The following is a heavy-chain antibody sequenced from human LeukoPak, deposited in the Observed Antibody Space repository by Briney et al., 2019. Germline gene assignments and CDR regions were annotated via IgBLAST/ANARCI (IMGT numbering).Heavy chain of an antibody. Sequence: SETLSLTCTVSGGSISSSSYYWGWIRQPPGKGLEWIGSIYYSGSTYYNPSLKSRVTISVDTSKNQFSLKLSSVTAADTAVYYCARSASDSSGYYTDYWGQGTLVTVSS. D-gene: IGHD3-22*01. CDR2: IYYSGST. V-gene: IGHV4-39*07. J-gene: IGHJ4*02. CDR1: GGSISSSSYY. CDR3: ARSASDSSGYYTDY.